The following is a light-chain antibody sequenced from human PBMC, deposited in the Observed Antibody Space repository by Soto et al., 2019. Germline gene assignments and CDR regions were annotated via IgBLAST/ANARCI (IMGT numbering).Light chain of an antibody. CDR2: AAS. V-gene: IGKV3-20*01. CDR1: QSVSSSY. J-gene: IGKJ1*01. Sequence: IMVTQSAGTLSLSPAETATLSCRASQSVSSSYLAWYQQKPGQAPRLLMSAASSRATGIPDRFSGSGSGTDFTLTISRLEPEDFAVYYCQQYGSSGTFGQGTKVDI. CDR3: QQYGSSGT.